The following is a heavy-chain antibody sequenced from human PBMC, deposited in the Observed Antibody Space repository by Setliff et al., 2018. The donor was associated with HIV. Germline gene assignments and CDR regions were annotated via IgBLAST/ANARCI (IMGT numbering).Heavy chain of an antibody. Sequence: SETLSLTCAVSGYSISSGYYWGWIRQPPGKGLEWIGGIYHSGSTYYNPSLKSRVTISVDTSKNQFSLKLSSVTAADTAVYYCARPGHGDDYYFDYWGQGTLVTVSS. V-gene: IGHV4-38-2*01. CDR1: GYSISSGYY. J-gene: IGHJ4*02. CDR2: IYHSGST. CDR3: ARPGHGDDYYFDY. D-gene: IGHD4-17*01.